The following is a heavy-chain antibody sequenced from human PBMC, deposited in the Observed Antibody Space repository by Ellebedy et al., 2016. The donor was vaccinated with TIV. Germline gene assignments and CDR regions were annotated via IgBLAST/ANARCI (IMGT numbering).Heavy chain of an antibody. J-gene: IGHJ6*02. D-gene: IGHD2-21*01. CDR1: GFTFSHYG. Sequence: GGSLRLSXVVSGFTFSHYGMHWVRQAPGKGLEWAAVIWFDGSSTYYADSVEGRFTISRDNSKNELYLQMSALRVDDSAVYYCTRMMGYLDVWGQGTTVSVSS. CDR2: IWFDGSST. CDR3: TRMMGYLDV. V-gene: IGHV3-33*01.